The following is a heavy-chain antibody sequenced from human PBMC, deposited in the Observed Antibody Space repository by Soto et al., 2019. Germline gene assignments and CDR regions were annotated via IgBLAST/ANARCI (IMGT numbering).Heavy chain of an antibody. CDR2: ISAYNGNT. J-gene: IGHJ4*02. CDR1: GYTFTSYG. CDR3: ARDLRITIFGVVTEFDY. V-gene: IGHV1-18*01. D-gene: IGHD3-3*01. Sequence: QVQLVQSGAEVKKPGASVKVSCKASGYTFTSYGISWVRQAPGQGLEWMGWISAYNGNTNYAQKLQGRVTMTTDTSTSTAYMELRSLRSDDTAVYYCARDLRITIFGVVTEFDYWGQGTLVTVSS.